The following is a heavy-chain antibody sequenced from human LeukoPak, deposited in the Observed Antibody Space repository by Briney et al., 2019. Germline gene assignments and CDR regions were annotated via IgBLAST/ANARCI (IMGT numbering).Heavy chain of an antibody. CDR1: GFTFSDAW. CDR3: TTGGYSYHYLYVN. Sequence: GGSLRLSCAVSGFTFSDAWMAWVRQAPGKRLEWVGHIQSKSAGGTTAYAAPVNGRFAISRDDSGDTLYLQMNSLTTEDTAVYYCTTGGYSYHYLYVNWGQGTLVSVSS. D-gene: IGHD5-18*01. CDR2: IQSKSAGGTT. J-gene: IGHJ4*02. V-gene: IGHV3-15*01.